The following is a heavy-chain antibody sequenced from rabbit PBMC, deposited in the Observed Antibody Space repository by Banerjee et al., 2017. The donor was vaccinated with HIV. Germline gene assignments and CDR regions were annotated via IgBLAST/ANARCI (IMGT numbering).Heavy chain of an antibody. V-gene: IGHV1S45*01. CDR3: ARWYIFYGMDL. D-gene: IGHD1-1*01. CDR1: GFDLSSYYY. J-gene: IGHJ6*01. CDR2: IYAGSSGST. Sequence: QEQLEESGGGLVKPEGSLTLTCKASGFDLSSYYYMCWVRQAPGKGLELIACIYAGSSGSTQYANWAKGRFTISKISSTTVTLQMTSLTAADTATYFCARWYIFYGMDLWGPGTLVTVS.